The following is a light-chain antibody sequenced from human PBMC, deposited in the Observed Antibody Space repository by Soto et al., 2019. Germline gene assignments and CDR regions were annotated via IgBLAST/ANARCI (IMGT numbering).Light chain of an antibody. CDR3: QQCYRTPMT. V-gene: IGKV1-39*01. J-gene: IGKJ5*01. Sequence: DIQMTQSPSSLSASVGDRVTITCRASQSISDYLNWYQQKPGRAPNPLIHATSSLQSGVPSRFSGSYSGTDFTLTISSLQPEDYATYYCQQCYRTPMTFGQGTRWRL. CDR2: ATS. CDR1: QSISDY.